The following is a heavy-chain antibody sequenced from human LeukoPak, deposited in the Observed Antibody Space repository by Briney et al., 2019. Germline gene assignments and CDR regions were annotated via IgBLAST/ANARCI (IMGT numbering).Heavy chain of an antibody. V-gene: IGHV3-21*01. CDR2: ISSSSSYI. J-gene: IGHJ4*02. Sequence: TSGGSLRLSCAASGFTFSSYSINWVRQAPGKGLEWVSSISSSSSYIYYADSVKGRFTISRDNAKNSLYLQMNSLRAEDTAVYYCARGSEMATGPDYWGQGTLVTVSS. CDR3: ARGSEMATGPDY. D-gene: IGHD5-24*01. CDR1: GFTFSSYS.